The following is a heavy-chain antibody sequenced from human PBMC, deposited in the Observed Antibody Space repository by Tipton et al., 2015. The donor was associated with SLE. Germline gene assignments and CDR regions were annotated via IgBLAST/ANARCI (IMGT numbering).Heavy chain of an antibody. V-gene: IGHV4-39*07. J-gene: IGHJ4*02. CDR2: IYYSGST. CDR3: ARHQPVIAAALDY. D-gene: IGHD6-13*01. CDR1: GGSISSSSYY. Sequence: LRLSCTVSGGSISSSSYYWGWIRQPPGKGLEWIGSIYYSGSTYYNPPLKSRVTISVDTSKNQFSLKLSSVTAADTAVYYCARHQPVIAAALDYWGQGTLVTVSS.